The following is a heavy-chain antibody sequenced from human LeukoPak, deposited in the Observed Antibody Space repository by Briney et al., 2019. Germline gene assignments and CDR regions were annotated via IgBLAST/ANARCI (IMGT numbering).Heavy chain of an antibody. CDR1: GYTFTGYY. V-gene: IGHV1-2*06. J-gene: IGHJ4*02. CDR2: INPNSGGT. Sequence: ASVKVSCKASGYTFTGYYMHWVRQAPGQGLEWMGRINPNSGGTNYAQKFQGRVTMTRDTSISTAYMELSRLRSDDTAVYYCARLGDYVWRSYRETVDYWGQGTLVTVSS. CDR3: ARLGDYVWRSYRETVDY. D-gene: IGHD3-16*02.